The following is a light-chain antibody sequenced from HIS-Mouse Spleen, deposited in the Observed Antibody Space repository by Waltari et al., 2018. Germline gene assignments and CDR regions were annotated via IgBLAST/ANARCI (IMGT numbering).Light chain of an antibody. J-gene: IGKJ5*01. Sequence: TQSPSSLSASVGDRVTITCRASQSIGSSLHWYQQKPDQSPKLLIKYASQSISGVPSRFSGSGSGTDFTLTINSLEAEDAAAYYCHQSSSLPITFGQGTRLEIK. CDR2: YAS. CDR3: HQSSSLPIT. CDR1: QSIGSS. V-gene: IGKV6D-21*02.